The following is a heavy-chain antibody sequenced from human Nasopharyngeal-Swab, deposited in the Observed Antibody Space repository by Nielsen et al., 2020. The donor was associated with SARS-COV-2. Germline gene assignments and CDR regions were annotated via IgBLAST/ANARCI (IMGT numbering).Heavy chain of an antibody. V-gene: IGHV5-51*01. CDR2: IYPDDSDT. Sequence: GESLKISCKGSGYSFTSYWIGWVRQMPGRDMEWMGIIYPDDSDTIYSPSFQGQVTISADKSINTAYLQFSSLKAPDTAIYYCARGHPGVYYFDSWGQGTLVTVSS. CDR1: GYSFTSYW. J-gene: IGHJ4*02. D-gene: IGHD3-10*01. CDR3: ARGHPGVYYFDS.